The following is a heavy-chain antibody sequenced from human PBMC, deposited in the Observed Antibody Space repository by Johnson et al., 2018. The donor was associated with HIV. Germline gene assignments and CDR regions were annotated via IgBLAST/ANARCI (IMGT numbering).Heavy chain of an antibody. V-gene: IGHV3-30*02. CDR2: IRYDGSNK. CDR3: AISFNYYDSSGYYDPGAFDI. J-gene: IGHJ3*02. CDR1: GFTFSSYG. D-gene: IGHD3-22*01. Sequence: QVQLVESGGGVVQPGGSLRLSCPASGFTFSSYGMHWVRQAPGKGLEWVAFIRYDGSNKYYADSVKGRFTISRDNSKNTLYLQMGSLRAEDTAVYYCAISFNYYDSSGYYDPGAFDIWGQGTMVTVSS.